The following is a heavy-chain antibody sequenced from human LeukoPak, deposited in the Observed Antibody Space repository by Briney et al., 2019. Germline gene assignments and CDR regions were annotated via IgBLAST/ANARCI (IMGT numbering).Heavy chain of an antibody. CDR3: ARGGRGRD. Sequence: TSETLSLTCAVYGGSFSGYYWSWIRQPPGKGLEWIGEINHSGSTNYNPSLKSRVTISIDTSKNQFSLKLSSVTAADTAVYYCARGGRGRDWGQGTLVTVSS. J-gene: IGHJ4*02. CDR2: INHSGST. V-gene: IGHV4-34*01. D-gene: IGHD2-15*01. CDR1: GGSFSGYY.